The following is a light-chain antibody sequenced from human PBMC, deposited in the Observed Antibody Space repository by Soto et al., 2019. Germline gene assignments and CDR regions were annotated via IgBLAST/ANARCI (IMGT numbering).Light chain of an antibody. Sequence: DIQMTQSPSSLSASVGDRVTITCQASQDINNYLNWYQQKPGKAPKLLIYDASDLERGVPSRFSGSRSGTDFTFTIASLQPEDIATYYCQQSYRTPHTFGQGTKLETK. CDR1: QDINNY. J-gene: IGKJ2*01. CDR3: QQSYRTPHT. V-gene: IGKV1-33*01. CDR2: DAS.